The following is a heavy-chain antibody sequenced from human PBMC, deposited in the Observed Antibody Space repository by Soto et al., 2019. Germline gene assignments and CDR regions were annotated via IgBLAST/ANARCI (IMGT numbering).Heavy chain of an antibody. J-gene: IGHJ4*02. CDR1: GGSISSSSYY. CDR3: ARRNFWGGYFDY. V-gene: IGHV4-39*01. CDR2: IYYSGST. Sequence: SETLSLTCTVSGGSISSSSYYWGWIRQPPGKGLEWIGSIYYSGSTYYNPSLKSRVTISVDTSKNQFSLKLSSVTAADTAVYYCARRNFWGGYFDYWGQGTLVTVSS. D-gene: IGHD3-3*01.